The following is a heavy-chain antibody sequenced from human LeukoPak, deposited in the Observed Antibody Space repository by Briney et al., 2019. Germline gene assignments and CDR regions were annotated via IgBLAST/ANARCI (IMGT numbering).Heavy chain of an antibody. V-gene: IGHV4-30-2*01. CDR1: GGSISSGGYS. CDR2: IYHSGST. J-gene: IGHJ4*02. CDR3: ARQRADRIFGVVMGFGLDY. Sequence: KSSQTLSLTCAVSGGSISSGGYSWSWIRQPPGKGLEWIGYIYHSGSTYYNPSLKSRVTMSVDTSKNQFSLKLSSVTAADTAVYYCARQRADRIFGVVMGFGLDYWGRGTLVTVSS. D-gene: IGHD3-3*02.